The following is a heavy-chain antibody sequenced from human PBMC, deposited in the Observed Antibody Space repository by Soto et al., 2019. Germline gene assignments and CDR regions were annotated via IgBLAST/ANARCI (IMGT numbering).Heavy chain of an antibody. D-gene: IGHD3-3*01. CDR3: TTRPLRPRYYYYGMDV. Sequence: PGGSLRLSCAASGFTFSNAWMSWVRQAPGKGLEWVGRIKSKTDGGTTDYAAPVKGRFTISRDDSKNTLYLQMNSLKTEDTAVYYCTTRPLRPRYYYYGMDVWGQGTTVTVSS. V-gene: IGHV3-15*01. CDR1: GFTFSNAW. CDR2: IKSKTDGGTT. J-gene: IGHJ6*02.